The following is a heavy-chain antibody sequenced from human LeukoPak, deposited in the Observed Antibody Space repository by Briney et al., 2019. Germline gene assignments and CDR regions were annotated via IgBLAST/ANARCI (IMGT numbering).Heavy chain of an antibody. Sequence: GESLKISCRGSGYSFTSYWIGWVRQMPGKGLEWMGIIYPGDSDTRYSPSFKGQVTISADKSISTAYLQWSSLKASDTAMYYCARQIFSDAFDIWGQGTMVTVSS. D-gene: IGHD3-9*01. J-gene: IGHJ3*02. CDR2: IYPGDSDT. CDR3: ARQIFSDAFDI. V-gene: IGHV5-51*01. CDR1: GYSFTSYW.